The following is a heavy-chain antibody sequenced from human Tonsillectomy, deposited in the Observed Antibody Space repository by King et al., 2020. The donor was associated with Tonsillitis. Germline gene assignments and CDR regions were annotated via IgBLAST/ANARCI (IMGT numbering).Heavy chain of an antibody. J-gene: IGHJ3*02. CDR2: ISAYNGDT. Sequence: FQLVQSGAEVKKPGASVTVPCKASGYTFTSHGISWLRQAPGKGLEWMGWISAYNGDTNYAQRLQGRVTMTRDTSTSTAYMELRSLRSDDTAVYYCARDMHGSIPTFDAFNICGQGTMVTVSS. CDR3: ARDMHGSIPTFDAFNI. CDR1: GYTFTSHG. D-gene: IGHD2-2*01. V-gene: IGHV1-18*04.